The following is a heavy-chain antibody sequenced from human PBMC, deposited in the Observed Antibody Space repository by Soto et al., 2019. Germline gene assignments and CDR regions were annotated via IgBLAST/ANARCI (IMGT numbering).Heavy chain of an antibody. Sequence: SETLSLTCAVSGYSISRGYYWGWIRQPPGKGLEWIGSVYHSGSTYYNPSLKSRVTISVDRSKNQFSLKLSSVTAADTAVYYCARGNDYYDSLFDYWGQGTLVTVSS. CDR2: VYHSGST. D-gene: IGHD3-22*01. J-gene: IGHJ4*02. V-gene: IGHV4-38-2*01. CDR3: ARGNDYYDSLFDY. CDR1: GYSISRGYY.